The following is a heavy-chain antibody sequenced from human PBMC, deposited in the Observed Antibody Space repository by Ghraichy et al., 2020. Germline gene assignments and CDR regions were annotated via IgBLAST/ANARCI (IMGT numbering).Heavy chain of an antibody. V-gene: IGHV5-51*01. CDR1: GYSFTSYW. J-gene: IGHJ4*02. CDR2: IYPGDSDT. Sequence: GESLNISCKGSGYSFTSYWIGWVRQMPGKGLEWMGIIYPGDSDTRYSPYFQGQVTISADKSIRTAYLQWSSLKASDTAMYYCAIVANYYDSSGPLGDYWGQGTLVTVSS. D-gene: IGHD3-22*01. CDR3: AIVANYYDSSGPLGDY.